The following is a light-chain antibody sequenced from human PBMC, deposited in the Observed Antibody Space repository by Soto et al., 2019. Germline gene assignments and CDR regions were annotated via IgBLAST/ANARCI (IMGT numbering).Light chain of an antibody. CDR2: GAS. Sequence: EIVLTQSPATLSVSPGERVTLSCRASQSVDINLAWYQQKPGQAHRLLIYGASTRATDMPGRFSGRGAGAEFTLTISSLQSEDFAVYYCKQYNNWPWTVGQGTKVDI. J-gene: IGKJ1*01. V-gene: IGKV3-15*01. CDR3: KQYNNWPWT. CDR1: QSVDIN.